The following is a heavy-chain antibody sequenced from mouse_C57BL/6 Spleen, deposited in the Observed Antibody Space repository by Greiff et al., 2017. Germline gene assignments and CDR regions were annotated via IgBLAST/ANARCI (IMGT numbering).Heavy chain of an antibody. Sequence: QVQLQQPGAELVMPGASVKLSCKASGYTFTSYWMHWVKQRPGQGLEWIGEIDPSDSYTNYNQKFKGKSTLTVDKSSSTAYMQLSSLTSEDSAVYYCAKSDYDENFDYWGQGTTLTVSS. D-gene: IGHD2-4*01. CDR2: IDPSDSYT. V-gene: IGHV1-69*01. CDR1: GYTFTSYW. CDR3: AKSDYDENFDY. J-gene: IGHJ2*01.